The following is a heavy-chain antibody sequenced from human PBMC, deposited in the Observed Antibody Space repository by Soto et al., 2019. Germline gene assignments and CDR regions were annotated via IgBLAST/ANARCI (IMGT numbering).Heavy chain of an antibody. J-gene: IGHJ6*02. D-gene: IGHD5-12*01. Sequence: XSVKGSCNASADTSSSYAMSWGRHAPGQGLEWMGGIIPIFGTANYAQKFQGRVTITADESTSTAYMELSSLRSEDTAVYYFASSVDIVATINVGGDYYYYYGMDVWGQGTTVTVSS. CDR2: IIPIFGTA. V-gene: IGHV1-69*01. CDR3: ASSVDIVATINVGGDYYYYYGMDV. CDR1: ADTSSSYA.